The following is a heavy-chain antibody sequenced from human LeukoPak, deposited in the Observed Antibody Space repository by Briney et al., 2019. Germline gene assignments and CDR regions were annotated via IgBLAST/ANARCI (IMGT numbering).Heavy chain of an antibody. D-gene: IGHD3-22*01. CDR3: AREDYYDSSGYPLRGAFDI. J-gene: IGHJ3*02. CDR2: INHSGST. V-gene: IGHV4-4*02. Sequence: PSGTLSLTCAVSGGSISSTDWWSWVRQPPGKGLEWIGEINHSGSTNYNPSLKSRVTISVDTSKNQFSLKLSSVTAADTAVYYCAREDYYDSSGYPLRGAFDIWGQGTMVTVSS. CDR1: GGSISSTDW.